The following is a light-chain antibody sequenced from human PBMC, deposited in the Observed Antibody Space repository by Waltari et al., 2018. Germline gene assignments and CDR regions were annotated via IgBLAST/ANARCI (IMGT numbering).Light chain of an antibody. V-gene: IGKV3-20*01. Sequence: EIVLTQSPGTLSLSPGERATLSCRASQSIGRYLVWYQQKPGQAPRHLIYGASSRAAGSPDRFSGSGSGTDFSLTISRLEPEDFAVYYCQNHERLPAVFGQGTKVEIK. J-gene: IGKJ1*01. CDR2: GAS. CDR3: QNHERLPAV. CDR1: QSIGRY.